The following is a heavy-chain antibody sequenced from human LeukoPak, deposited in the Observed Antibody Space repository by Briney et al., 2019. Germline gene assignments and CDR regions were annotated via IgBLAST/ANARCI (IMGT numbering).Heavy chain of an antibody. Sequence: ASVKVSCKPSGYTFTGYYLHWLRQAPGQGLEWMGRINPSTGGTNYAQNFQGRDTMTMDASITTAYMELSRLTSDDTAVHYCARDNELRPIVGATTFPNEFDYWGQGTLVTVSS. CDR3: ARDNELRPIVGATTFPNEFDY. CDR1: GYTFTGYY. D-gene: IGHD1-26*01. CDR2: INPSTGGT. J-gene: IGHJ4*02. V-gene: IGHV1-2*06.